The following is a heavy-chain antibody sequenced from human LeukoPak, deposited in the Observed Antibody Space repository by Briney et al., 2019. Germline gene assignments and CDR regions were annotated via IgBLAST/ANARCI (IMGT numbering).Heavy chain of an antibody. CDR3: ARVAQLVEWESSSAFDI. V-gene: IGHV3-48*01. CDR2: ISSSSSTI. J-gene: IGHJ3*02. Sequence: GGSLRLSCAASGFTFSSYSMNWVRQAPGKGLEWVSYISSSSSTIYYADSVKGRFTISRDNAKNSLYLQMNSLRAEDTAVYYCARVAQLVEWESSSAFDIWGQGTMVTVSS. CDR1: GFTFSSYS. D-gene: IGHD6-6*01.